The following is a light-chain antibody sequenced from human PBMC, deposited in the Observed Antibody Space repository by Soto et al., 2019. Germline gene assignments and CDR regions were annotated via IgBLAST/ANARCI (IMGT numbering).Light chain of an antibody. J-gene: IGKJ5*01. CDR1: QRVKTF. Sequence: IVFTHAPATLSLSPGERATLSCRASQRVKTFLVWYRQRPGQAPRRLIHDASHRAAGIPARFSGSGFGTDFTLTISSLEPEDAAVYYCQQRSNWPPITFGQGTRLEIK. CDR2: DAS. CDR3: QQRSNWPPIT. V-gene: IGKV3-11*01.